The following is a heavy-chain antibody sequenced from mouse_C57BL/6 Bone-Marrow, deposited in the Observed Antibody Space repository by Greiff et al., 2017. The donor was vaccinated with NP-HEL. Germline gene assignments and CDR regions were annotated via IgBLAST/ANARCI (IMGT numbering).Heavy chain of an antibody. J-gene: IGHJ2*01. D-gene: IGHD1-1*01. CDR2: IRSKSNNYAT. CDR1: GFSFNTYA. V-gene: IGHV10-1*01. Sequence: EVKLMESGGGLVQPKGSLKLSCAASGFSFNTYAMNWVRQAPGKGLEWVARIRSKSNNYATYYADSVKDRFTISRDDSESMLYLQMNNLKTEDTAMYYCVRQEGGYYGSSYDYWGQGTTLTVSS. CDR3: VRQEGGYYGSSYDY.